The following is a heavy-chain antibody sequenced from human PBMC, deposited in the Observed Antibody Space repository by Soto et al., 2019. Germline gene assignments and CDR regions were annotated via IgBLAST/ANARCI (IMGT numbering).Heavy chain of an antibody. Sequence: QVQLQQWGAGLLKPSETLSLTCAVYGGSFSGYYWSWIRQPPGKGLEWIGEISHSGSTNYNPSLKSRVTISVDTSKNQFSLKLSSVTAADTAVYYCARASAEQLNWFDPWGQGTLVTVSS. D-gene: IGHD6-13*01. V-gene: IGHV4-34*01. J-gene: IGHJ5*02. CDR3: ARASAEQLNWFDP. CDR2: ISHSGST. CDR1: GGSFSGYY.